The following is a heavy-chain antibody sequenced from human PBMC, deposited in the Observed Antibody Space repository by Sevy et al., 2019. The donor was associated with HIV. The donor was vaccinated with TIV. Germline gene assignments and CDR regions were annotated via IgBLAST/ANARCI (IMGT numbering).Heavy chain of an antibody. J-gene: IGHJ4*02. CDR3: VKDKVDGDSGYGLFDF. CDR2: LSRHSGTI. D-gene: IGHD5-12*01. Sequence: GGSLRLSCAASGFTFDDYAMHWVRQAPGKGLEWVSGLSRHSGTIGYADSVKGRFTISRDNARNSLYLQMNSLRAEDTASYYCVKDKVDGDSGYGLFDFWDQGTLVTISS. CDR1: GFTFDDYA. V-gene: IGHV3-9*01.